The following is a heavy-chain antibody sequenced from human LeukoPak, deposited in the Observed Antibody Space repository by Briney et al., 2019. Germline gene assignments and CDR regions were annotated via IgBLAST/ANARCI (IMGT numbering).Heavy chain of an antibody. CDR3: ARGSYPYSHGMDV. Sequence: ASVTVSCKASGYNFNNYGISWVRQAPGQGLEWMGWISAKTGNTNYAQKVQGRVTMTTDTSTTTAYMELRSLGSDDTAVYYCARGSYPYSHGMDVWGQGTTVTVSS. D-gene: IGHD1-26*01. J-gene: IGHJ6*02. V-gene: IGHV1-18*01. CDR1: GYNFNNYG. CDR2: ISAKTGNT.